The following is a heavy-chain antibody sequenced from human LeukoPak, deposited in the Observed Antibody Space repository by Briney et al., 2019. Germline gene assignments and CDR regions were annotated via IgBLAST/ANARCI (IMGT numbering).Heavy chain of an antibody. CDR1: GGSISSSNYY. CDR3: ARQAYRAAAATNWFDP. J-gene: IGHJ5*02. D-gene: IGHD6-13*01. V-gene: IGHV4-39*01. Sequence: SGTLSLTCTVSGGSISSSNYYWGWIRQPPGKGLEWIGSIYYSGTTYYNPSLKSRVTISVDTSKNQFSLKLSSVTAADTAIYYCARQAYRAAAATNWFDPWGQGTLVTVSS. CDR2: IYYSGTT.